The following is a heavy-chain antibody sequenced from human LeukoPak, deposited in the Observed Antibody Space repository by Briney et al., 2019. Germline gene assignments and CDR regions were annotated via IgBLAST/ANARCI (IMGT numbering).Heavy chain of an antibody. D-gene: IGHD6-6*01. J-gene: IGHJ4*02. CDR2: IDWDDDK. V-gene: IGHV2-70*01. CDR1: GFSLSTSGMC. Sequence: ESGPTLVKPTQTLTLTCTFSGFSLSTSGMCVSWIRQPPGKALEWLALIDWDDDKYYSTSLKTRLTISKDTSKNQVDLTMTNMDPVDTATYYCARGREYSSSSFGYDYWGQGTLVTVSS. CDR3: ARGREYSSSSFGYDY.